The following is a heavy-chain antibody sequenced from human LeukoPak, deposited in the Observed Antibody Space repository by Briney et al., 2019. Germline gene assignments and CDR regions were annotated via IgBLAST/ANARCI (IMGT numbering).Heavy chain of an antibody. CDR3: ARDQGLRGTLFDP. J-gene: IGHJ5*02. CDR2: INPNSGDT. V-gene: IGHV1-2*02. CDR1: GYTFTDYY. Sequence: ASVKVSCKASGYTFTDYYINWVRQAPGQGLEWMGWINPNSGDTNYAQKFQGRVTMTRDTSISTAYMELSRLRSDDTAVYYCARDQGLRGTLFDPWGQGTLVTVSS. D-gene: IGHD4-17*01.